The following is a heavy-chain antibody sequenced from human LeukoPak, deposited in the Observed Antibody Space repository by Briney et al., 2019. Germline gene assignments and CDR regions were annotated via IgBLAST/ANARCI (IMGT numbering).Heavy chain of an antibody. V-gene: IGHV1-2*02. CDR2: INPNSGGT. Sequence: ALVKVSCKASGYTFTGYYMHWVRQAPGQGLEWMGWINPNSGGTNYAQKFQGRVTMTRDTSISTAYMELSRLRSDDTAVYYCARTIFGVVIGWFDPWGQGTLVTVSS. D-gene: IGHD3-3*01. J-gene: IGHJ5*02. CDR1: GYTFTGYY. CDR3: ARTIFGVVIGWFDP.